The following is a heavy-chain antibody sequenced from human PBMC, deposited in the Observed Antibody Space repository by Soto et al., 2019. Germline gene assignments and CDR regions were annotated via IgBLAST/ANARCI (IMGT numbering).Heavy chain of an antibody. V-gene: IGHV3-64*01. Sequence: EVQLVESGGGLVQPGGSLRLSCAASGFTFSSYAMHWVRQAQGKGLEYVSGISRNGGSTYYANSVKGRFTISRDNSKSTLYLQVGSLRAEDMAVYYCARSGLPFDYWGQGTLVTVSS. CDR3: ARSGLPFDY. CDR1: GFTFSSYA. CDR2: ISRNGGST. J-gene: IGHJ4*02. D-gene: IGHD2-21*02.